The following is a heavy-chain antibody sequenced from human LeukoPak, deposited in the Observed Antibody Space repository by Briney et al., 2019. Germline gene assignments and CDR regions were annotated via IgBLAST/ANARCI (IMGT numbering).Heavy chain of an antibody. Sequence: GGSLRLSCAASGFTFSSYAMSWVRQAPGKGLEWVGRITRNTEGGTTDYAAPVKGRFIISRDGSKNTLYLQMNSLKTEDTAVYYCSEMASYWGQGTLVTVSS. D-gene: IGHD5-24*01. J-gene: IGHJ4*02. CDR1: GFTFSSYA. CDR3: SEMASY. V-gene: IGHV3-15*01. CDR2: ITRNTEGGTT.